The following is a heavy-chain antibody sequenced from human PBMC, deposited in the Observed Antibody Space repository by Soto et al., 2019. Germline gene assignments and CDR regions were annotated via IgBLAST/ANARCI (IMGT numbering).Heavy chain of an antibody. V-gene: IGHV3-48*02. CDR1: GFTLSRYS. D-gene: IGHD5-12*01. CDR3: ARGGVATIFGDS. CDR2: IDSSSATI. J-gene: IGHJ4*02. Sequence: EVQLVESGGGLVQPGGSLRVSCAASGFTLSRYSMNWVRQAPGKGLEWLSYIDSSSATIYYADSVKGRFIISRDNAKNSFYLQMNSLRDEDTAVYYCARGGVATIFGDSWGQGTLVTVSS.